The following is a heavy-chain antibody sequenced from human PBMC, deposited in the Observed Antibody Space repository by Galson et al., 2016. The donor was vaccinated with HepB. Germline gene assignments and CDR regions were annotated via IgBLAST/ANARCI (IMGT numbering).Heavy chain of an antibody. D-gene: IGHD1-26*01. V-gene: IGHV3-30*18. Sequence: SLRLSCAASGFTFRNFGIHWVRQAPGKGLEGVAVVSFDGLKTLYVGSVSGRLTISRDNSKNTAYLQMNYLRPDDTAVYYCVKDLGVGTTTTDAFDIWGQGTMVAVSS. CDR2: VSFDGLKT. J-gene: IGHJ3*02. CDR3: VKDLGVGTTTTDAFDI. CDR1: GFTFRNFG.